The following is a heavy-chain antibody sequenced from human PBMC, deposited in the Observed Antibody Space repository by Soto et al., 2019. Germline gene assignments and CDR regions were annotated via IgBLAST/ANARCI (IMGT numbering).Heavy chain of an antibody. J-gene: IGHJ4*02. CDR3: ASEMWTPNGPQNFFDY. D-gene: IGHD2-15*01. CDR2: ISPNSGDT. V-gene: IGHV1-18*01. Sequence: QVQLVQSAGEVKQPGASVRVSCKASGYTFTNFGITWVRQAPGQGLEWMGWISPNSGDTRYAQNLQGRVTMTTDKYTSTAYMELRSLTSYDTALYYCASEMWTPNGPQNFFDYWGQGALVAVSS. CDR1: GYTFTNFG.